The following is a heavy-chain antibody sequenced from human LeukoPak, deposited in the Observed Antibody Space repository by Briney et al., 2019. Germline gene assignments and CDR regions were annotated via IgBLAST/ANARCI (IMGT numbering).Heavy chain of an antibody. Sequence: PSETLSLTCTVSGGSISSYYWSWIRQPPGKGLEWIGYIYYSGSTNYNPSLKSRVTISVDTSKNQFSLKLSSVTAADTAVYYCARVNEQWLVRYAFDIWGQGTMVTVSS. J-gene: IGHJ3*02. CDR2: IYYSGST. D-gene: IGHD6-19*01. CDR3: ARVNEQWLVRYAFDI. V-gene: IGHV4-59*01. CDR1: GGSISSYY.